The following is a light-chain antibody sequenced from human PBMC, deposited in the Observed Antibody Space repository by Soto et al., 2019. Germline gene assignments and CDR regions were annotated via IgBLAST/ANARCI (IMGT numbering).Light chain of an antibody. CDR1: QSVSSY. V-gene: IGKV3-11*01. Sequence: EIVLTQSPATLSLSPGERATLSCRASQSVSSYLAWYQQKPGQAPRLLIYDASNSATGIPARFSGSWSGTVFTLTISCLEPEDVAVYYCQQCSYSWTFGQGTKVEIK. CDR2: DAS. CDR3: QQCSYSWT. J-gene: IGKJ1*01.